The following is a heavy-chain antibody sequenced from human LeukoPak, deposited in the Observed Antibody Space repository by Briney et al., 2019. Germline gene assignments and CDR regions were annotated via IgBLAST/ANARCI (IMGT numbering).Heavy chain of an antibody. V-gene: IGHV4-34*10. Sequence: SETLSLTCAVYGGSFSGYYWSWIRQPPGEGLEWIGGIHYSGTTYYDTSLKSRMTMSVDTSKNQFSLKLTSLTAADTAVYYCVRYSLETHSFDIWGQGTLVTVSS. J-gene: IGHJ4*02. CDR1: GGSFSGYY. D-gene: IGHD5-24*01. CDR3: VRYSLETHSFDI. CDR2: IHYSGTT.